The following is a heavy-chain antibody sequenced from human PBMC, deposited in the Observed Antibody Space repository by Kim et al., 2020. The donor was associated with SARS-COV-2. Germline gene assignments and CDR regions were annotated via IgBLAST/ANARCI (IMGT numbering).Heavy chain of an antibody. V-gene: IGHV3-23*01. J-gene: IGHJ6*02. D-gene: IGHD4-17*01. Sequence: GGSLRLSCAASGFTFSSYPMRWVRQAPGQGLEWVSSISAGGGSTYYQDSVKGRFTISRDNSKNTLYLQMNSLRAEDTAVYYCAKLLSVTTDYYYGMDVWGQGTPVTVSS. CDR1: GFTFSSYP. CDR3: AKLLSVTTDYYYGMDV. CDR2: ISAGGGST.